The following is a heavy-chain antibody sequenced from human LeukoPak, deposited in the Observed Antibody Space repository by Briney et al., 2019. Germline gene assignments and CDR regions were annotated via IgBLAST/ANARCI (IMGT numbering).Heavy chain of an antibody. CDR2: MNPNSDNT. Sequence: ASVKVSCKASGYSLSSYDINWVRQPAGQGLEWMGLMNPNSDNTGYAQNFQGRVTITRNTAMTTAYMELSSLRSEDTAVYNCARRLCRGGSCFLDPWGQGTLVTVSS. CDR3: ARRLCRGGSCFLDP. V-gene: IGHV1-8*03. J-gene: IGHJ5*02. CDR1: GYSLSSYD. D-gene: IGHD2-15*01.